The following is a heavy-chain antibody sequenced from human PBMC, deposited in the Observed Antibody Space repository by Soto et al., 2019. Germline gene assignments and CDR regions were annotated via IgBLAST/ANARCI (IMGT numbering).Heavy chain of an antibody. Sequence: SEPLSLTCTVSGGSISSYYWSWIRQPPGKGLEWIGYMYYGGRTNYNPSLKSRVTISVDTSKMQVYLKLSPVTAPHTAVYFCASGTPSPLRVSSSSGPWLYPWGKGTLVTLAS. CDR1: GGSISSYY. J-gene: IGHJ5*02. CDR2: MYYGGRT. D-gene: IGHD2-2*01. CDR3: ASGTPSPLRVSSSSGPWLYP. V-gene: IGHV4-59*08.